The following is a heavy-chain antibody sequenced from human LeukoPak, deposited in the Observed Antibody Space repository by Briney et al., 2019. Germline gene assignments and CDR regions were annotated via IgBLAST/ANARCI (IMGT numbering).Heavy chain of an antibody. Sequence: SETLSLTCTVPGGSISSYYWSWIRQPPGKGLEWIGYIYYSGSTNYNPSLKSRVTISVDTSMNQFSLNLSSVTAADTAVYYCARDVQNYYYYYMDVWGKGTTVTVSS. CDR2: IYYSGST. CDR1: GGSISSYY. J-gene: IGHJ6*03. CDR3: ARDVQNYYYYYMDV. V-gene: IGHV4-59*01.